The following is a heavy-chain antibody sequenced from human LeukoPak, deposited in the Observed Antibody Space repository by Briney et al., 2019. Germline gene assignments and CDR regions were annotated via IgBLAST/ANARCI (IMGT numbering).Heavy chain of an antibody. V-gene: IGHV1-2*02. D-gene: IGHD3-9*01. CDR1: GYTFTGYY. CDR2: INPNSGGT. Sequence: ASVKLSCKASGYTFTGYYVHWVRQAPGQGLEWMGWINPNSGGTNCAQKFQGRVTMTRDTSISTAYMDLSRLRSDDTAVYYCARERYDTLTGYYNGLDYWGQGTLVTVSS. J-gene: IGHJ4*02. CDR3: ARERYDTLTGYYNGLDY.